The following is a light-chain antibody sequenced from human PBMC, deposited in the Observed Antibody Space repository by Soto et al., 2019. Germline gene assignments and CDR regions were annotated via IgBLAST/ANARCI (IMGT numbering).Light chain of an antibody. CDR2: GAS. CDR3: QQYHNWPPRVT. V-gene: IGKV3-15*01. Sequence: EIVMTQSPATLSVSPGERATLSCRASQSVSSNLAWYQQKPGQAPRLLIYGASTRATGIPARFSGSGSGTEFTLTISSLQSEDFAFYYCQQYHNWPPRVTFGQGTKVEIK. J-gene: IGKJ1*01. CDR1: QSVSSN.